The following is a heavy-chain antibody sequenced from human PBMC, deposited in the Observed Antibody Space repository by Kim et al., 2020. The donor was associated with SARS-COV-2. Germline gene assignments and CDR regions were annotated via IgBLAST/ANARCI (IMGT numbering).Heavy chain of an antibody. J-gene: IGHJ4*02. D-gene: IGHD3-16*01. CDR1: GFTFGGFA. V-gene: IGHV3-30*02. CDR2: IGHDGSTK. CDR3: AKDRARDSYYEFDY. Sequence: GGSLRLSCATSGFTFGGFAMDCVRQAPGKAMEWVAFIGHDGSTKYYADSVKGRFTISRDNSENMLYLQMSRLRDEDTAVYFCAKDRARDSYYEFDYWGQG.